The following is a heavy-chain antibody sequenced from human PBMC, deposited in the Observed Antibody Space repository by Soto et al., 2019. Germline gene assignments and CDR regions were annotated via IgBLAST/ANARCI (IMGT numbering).Heavy chain of an antibody. CDR1: GYTFTSYG. D-gene: IGHD3-10*01. J-gene: IGHJ5*02. V-gene: IGHV1-18*01. CDR3: ARDERGSGSYFGRLNWFDP. Sequence: QAQLVQSGPEVKNPGASVKVSCKASGYTFTSYGISWVRQAPGQGIEWMGWISGYTGNTNYAQKVQGRLTLTTDTSTSTAYMELTSLTPDDTAVYYCARDERGSGSYFGRLNWFDPWGQGTLVTVSS. CDR2: ISGYTGNT.